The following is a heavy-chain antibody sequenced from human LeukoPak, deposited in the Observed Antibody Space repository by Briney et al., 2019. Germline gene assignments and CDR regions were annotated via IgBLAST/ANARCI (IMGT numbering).Heavy chain of an antibody. Sequence: SETLSLTCAVSGYSISSGYYWGWIRPPPGKGLEWIGSIYHSGSTYYNPSLKSRVTISVDTSKNQFSLKLSSVTAADTAVYYCARPIGYSYGYGYWGQGTLVTVSS. V-gene: IGHV4-38-2*01. CDR3: ARPIGYSYGYGY. CDR1: GYSISSGYY. D-gene: IGHD5-18*01. J-gene: IGHJ4*02. CDR2: IYHSGST.